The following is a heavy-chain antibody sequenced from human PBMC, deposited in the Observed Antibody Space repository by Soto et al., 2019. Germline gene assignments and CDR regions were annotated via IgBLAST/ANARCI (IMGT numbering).Heavy chain of an antibody. CDR3: ASSGFYGIRYFYNYMAV. V-gene: IGHV4-39*02. CDR2: IYYNGNT. D-gene: IGHD3-10*01. J-gene: IGHJ6*03. Sequence: QLQLQESGPGLVKPSETLSLTCTVSDGSINTGNYYWGWFRQPPGKGLEWIGSIYYNGNTYYNPSLKSRFTIDVDTSKNHFSLKLSSVTAADTAVFYCASSGFYGIRYFYNYMAVWGKGTTVTVSS. CDR1: DGSINTGNYY.